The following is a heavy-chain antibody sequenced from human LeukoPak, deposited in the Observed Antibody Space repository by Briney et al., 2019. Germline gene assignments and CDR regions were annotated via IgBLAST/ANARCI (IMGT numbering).Heavy chain of an antibody. CDR3: TRQSDY. Sequence: PGGSLRLSCAASGFTFSNAWMSWVRQAPGKGLEWVGRITSKTDGGTTDYAAPVKGRFTISRDDSKNTLYLQMNSLKTEDTAVYDCTRQSDYWGQGTLVAVSS. J-gene: IGHJ4*02. CDR1: GFTFSNAW. CDR2: ITSKTDGGTT. V-gene: IGHV3-15*01.